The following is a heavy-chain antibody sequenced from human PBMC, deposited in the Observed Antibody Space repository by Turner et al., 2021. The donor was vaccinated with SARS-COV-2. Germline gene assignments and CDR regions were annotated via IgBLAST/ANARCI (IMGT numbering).Heavy chain of an antibody. CDR3: ARTGSYGAAGDY. Sequence: QVRLQESGPGLLKPSQTPCLSCTVPGGSISSGAYYWSWIRQHPGKGLEWIGYIYYSGTTYYNPSLESRVTISLDTSKNQFSLNLSSVTAADTAVYYCARTGSYGAAGDYWGQGTLVTVSS. J-gene: IGHJ4*02. D-gene: IGHD3-10*01. V-gene: IGHV4-31*03. CDR1: GGSISSGAYY. CDR2: IYYSGTT.